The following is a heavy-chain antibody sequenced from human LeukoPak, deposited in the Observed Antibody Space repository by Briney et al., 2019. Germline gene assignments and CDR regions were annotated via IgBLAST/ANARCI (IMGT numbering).Heavy chain of an antibody. J-gene: IGHJ4*02. Sequence: PGGSLRPSCAASGFFVSNNYMSWVRQAPGKGLEWVSVTGSGGSTYYADSVKGRFTISRDNSKNTLYLQMNSLRAEDTAVYYCAKHRGYSYGYPVDYWGQGTLVTVSS. CDR2: TGSGGST. D-gene: IGHD5-18*01. V-gene: IGHV3-66*04. CDR3: AKHRGYSYGYPVDY. CDR1: GFFVSNNY.